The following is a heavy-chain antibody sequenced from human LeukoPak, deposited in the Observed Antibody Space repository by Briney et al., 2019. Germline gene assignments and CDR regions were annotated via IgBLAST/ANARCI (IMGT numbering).Heavy chain of an antibody. CDR1: GFTFSSYA. V-gene: IGHV3-30*04. D-gene: IGHD4-17*01. CDR3: ARDLGPYGDYGDYFDY. J-gene: IGHJ4*02. Sequence: PGRSLRLSCAASGFTFSSYAMHWVRQAPGKGQEWVAVISYDGSNKYYADSVKGRFTISRDNSKNTLYLQMNSLRAEDTAVYYCARDLGPYGDYGDYFDYWGQGTLVTVSS. CDR2: ISYDGSNK.